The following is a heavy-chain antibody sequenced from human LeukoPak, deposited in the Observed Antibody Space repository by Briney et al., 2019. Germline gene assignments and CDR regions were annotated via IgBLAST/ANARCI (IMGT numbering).Heavy chain of an antibody. J-gene: IGHJ4*02. V-gene: IGHV4-59*01. CDR1: GGSISSYY. D-gene: IGHD5-24*01. CDR2: IYYSGST. Sequence: SETLSLTCTVSGGSISSYYWSWIRQPPGKGLEWIGYIYYSGSTNYNPSLNSRVTISVDTSKNQFSLKLSSVTAADTAVYYCASSRDGYNSLDYWGQGTLVTVSS. CDR3: ASSRDGYNSLDY.